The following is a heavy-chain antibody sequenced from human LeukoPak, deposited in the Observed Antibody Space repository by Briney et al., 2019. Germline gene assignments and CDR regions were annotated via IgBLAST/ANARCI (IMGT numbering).Heavy chain of an antibody. Sequence: GGSLRLTCAASGFTFSNYAIHWVRQAPGKGLEWVSSISYDGSNKYYTDSVKGRFTISRDNSKNTLYLQMNSLRAEDTALYYCARETYYDSSGFDYWGQGTLVTVSS. CDR1: GFTFSNYA. CDR2: ISYDGSNK. V-gene: IGHV3-30*04. D-gene: IGHD3-22*01. CDR3: ARETYYDSSGFDY. J-gene: IGHJ4*02.